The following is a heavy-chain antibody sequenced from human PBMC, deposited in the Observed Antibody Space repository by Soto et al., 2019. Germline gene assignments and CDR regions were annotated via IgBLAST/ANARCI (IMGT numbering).Heavy chain of an antibody. CDR2: IIPMYGPA. V-gene: IGHV1-69*01. J-gene: IGHJ5*02. CDR3: ARVTSMVRGVIYNWFDP. CDR1: GGTFSSYA. D-gene: IGHD3-10*01. Sequence: QVPLVQSGAEVKKPGSSVTVSCKASGGTFSSYAIHWVRQAPGQGLEWMGGIIPMYGPAKYAQRFQGRVTITADESTTTVYMELTSMTSQDTAVYYCARVTSMVRGVIYNWFDPWVHGTRVTVSS.